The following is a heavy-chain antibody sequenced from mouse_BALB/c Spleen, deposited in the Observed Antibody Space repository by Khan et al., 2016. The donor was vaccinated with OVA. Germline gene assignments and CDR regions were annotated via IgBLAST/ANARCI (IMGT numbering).Heavy chain of an antibody. CDR3: ARAGSRYNYAMDY. D-gene: IGHD1-1*01. J-gene: IGHJ4*01. CDR1: GYSITSDYA. Sequence: VQLQQSGPGLVKPSQSLSLTCTVTGYSITSDYAWNWIRQFPGNKLEWMGYISYSGSTNYNPALKSRISITRDTSKNQFFLQLNSVTTEDTATYYWARAGSRYNYAMDYWGQGTSVTVSS. V-gene: IGHV3-2*02. CDR2: ISYSGST.